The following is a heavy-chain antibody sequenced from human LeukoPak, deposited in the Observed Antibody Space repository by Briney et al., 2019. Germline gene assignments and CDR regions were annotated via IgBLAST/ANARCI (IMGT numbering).Heavy chain of an antibody. Sequence: GGSLRLSCAASGFTFSTYWMHWVRQAPGKGLVWVSRINTDGSTRNYADIVKGRFTISRDNAKNSLYLQMNSLRAEDTAVYYCSRDQGGTIFGVVTLNDAFDIWGQGTMVTVSS. CDR1: GFTFSTYW. J-gene: IGHJ3*02. CDR3: SRDQGGTIFGVVTLNDAFDI. V-gene: IGHV3-74*01. CDR2: INTDGSTR. D-gene: IGHD3-3*01.